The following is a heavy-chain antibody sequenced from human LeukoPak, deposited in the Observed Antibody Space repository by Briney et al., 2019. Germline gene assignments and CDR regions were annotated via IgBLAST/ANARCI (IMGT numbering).Heavy chain of an antibody. J-gene: IGHJ4*02. CDR1: GYTFTSYY. V-gene: IGHV1-46*01. D-gene: IGHD6-13*01. CDR2: INPSGGST. Sequence: GASVKVSCKASGYTFTSYYMHWVRQAPGQGLEWMGIINPSGGSTSYAQKFQGRVTMTRDTSTSTVYMELSSLRSEDTAVYYCARGISVLEQLVEYYFDYWGQGTLVIVSS. CDR3: ARGISVLEQLVEYYFDY.